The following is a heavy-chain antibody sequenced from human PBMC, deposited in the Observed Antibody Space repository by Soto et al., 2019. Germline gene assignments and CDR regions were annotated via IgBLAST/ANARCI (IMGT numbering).Heavy chain of an antibody. V-gene: IGHV3-49*04. D-gene: IGHD3-10*01. CDR1: GFTFGDYA. CDR3: TRGQSDYYGSGTWELFLFRGKERSYYYGMDV. Sequence: GGSLRLSCTASGFTFGDYAMSWVRQAPGKGLEWVGFIRSKAYGGTTEYAASVKGRFTISRDDSKSIAYLQMNSLKTEDTAVYYCTRGQSDYYGSGTWELFLFRGKERSYYYGMDVWGQGTTVTVSS. J-gene: IGHJ6*02. CDR2: IRSKAYGGTT.